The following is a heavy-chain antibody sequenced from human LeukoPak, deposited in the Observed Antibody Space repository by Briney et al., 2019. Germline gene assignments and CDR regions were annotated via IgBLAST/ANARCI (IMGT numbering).Heavy chain of an antibody. CDR1: GFTLSSHA. CDR2: ISGSGAST. J-gene: IGHJ4*02. CDR3: AKDRLPDGRWSLDY. V-gene: IGHV3-23*01. D-gene: IGHD6-13*01. Sequence: GGSLRLSCAASGFTLSSHAMSWVRQAPGKGLEWVSAISGSGASTYYADSVKGRFTISRDNSKNTLYLQMNSLRAEDTALYYCAKDRLPDGRWSLDYWGQGTLVTVSS.